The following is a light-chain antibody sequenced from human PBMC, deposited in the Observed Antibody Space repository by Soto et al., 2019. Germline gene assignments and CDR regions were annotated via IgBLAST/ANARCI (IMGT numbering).Light chain of an antibody. V-gene: IGKV3-20*01. CDR3: QQYGSSPLT. CDR2: GGS. J-gene: IGKJ4*01. CDR1: QSVSNNY. Sequence: EIVLTQSPGTLSLSPGERATLSCRASQSVSNNYLAWYQQKPGQAPRLLIYGGSSRATGIPDRFSGSGSGTDFTLTISGLEPEDSAVYYCQQYGSSPLTFGGGTKVDIK.